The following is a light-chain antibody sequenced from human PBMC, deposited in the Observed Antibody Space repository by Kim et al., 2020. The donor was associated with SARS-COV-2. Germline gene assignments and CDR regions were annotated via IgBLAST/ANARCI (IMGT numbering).Light chain of an antibody. V-gene: IGKV3-15*01. CDR3: KNHNNWPPYT. Sequence: SPGASATLSCRASQTVGSHLAWYQQKPGQAPRLLIYSASTRATGIPPRVRGSGSGTEFTLTISSLQSEESAIDYCKNHNNWPPYTFGQGTKLEI. CDR1: QTVGSH. J-gene: IGKJ2*01. CDR2: SAS.